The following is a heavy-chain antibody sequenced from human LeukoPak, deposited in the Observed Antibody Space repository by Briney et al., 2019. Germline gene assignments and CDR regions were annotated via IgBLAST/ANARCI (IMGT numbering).Heavy chain of an antibody. CDR2: INWNSGNI. V-gene: IGHV3-9*01. Sequence: GASLRLSCAASGFTLDDYAMHWVRQAPGKGLEWVSGINWNSGNIGYADSVKGRFTISRDNAKNSLYLQMNSLRAEDTALYYCAKGGDIDILNSHDAFDIWGQGTMVTVSS. D-gene: IGHD3-9*01. CDR1: GFTLDDYA. J-gene: IGHJ3*02. CDR3: AKGGDIDILNSHDAFDI.